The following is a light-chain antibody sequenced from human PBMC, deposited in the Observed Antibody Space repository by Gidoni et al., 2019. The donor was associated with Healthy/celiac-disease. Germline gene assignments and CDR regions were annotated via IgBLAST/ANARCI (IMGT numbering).Light chain of an antibody. J-gene: IGLJ2*01. CDR2: DVS. CDR1: SSDVGGYDY. V-gene: IGLV2-14*03. Sequence: QSALTQPPSVSGSPGQPITISCTGTSSDVGGYDYDSLYQQHPGKAPKLMINDVSNRPSGVSNRFSGSKSGNTASLTISGLQAEDEADDYCSSYTSSSTPGVFGGGTKLTVL. CDR3: SSYTSSSTPGV.